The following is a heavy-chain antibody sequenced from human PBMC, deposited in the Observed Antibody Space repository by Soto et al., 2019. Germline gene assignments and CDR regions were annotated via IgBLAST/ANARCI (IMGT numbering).Heavy chain of an antibody. Sequence: QVQLVQSGAEVKKPGASVKVSCKASGYTFTSYGISWVRQATGQGLEWMGWISAYNGNTNYAQTLQGRVTKTTDTSTSTAYMELRSLRSDDTAVYYCARDIGYYYGSEVCDPWGQGTLVTVSS. J-gene: IGHJ5*02. CDR1: GYTFTSYG. CDR2: ISAYNGNT. CDR3: ARDIGYYYGSEVCDP. V-gene: IGHV1-18*01. D-gene: IGHD3-10*01.